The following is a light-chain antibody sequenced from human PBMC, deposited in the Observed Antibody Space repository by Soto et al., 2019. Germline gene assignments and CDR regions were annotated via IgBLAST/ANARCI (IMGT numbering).Light chain of an antibody. CDR3: CSYAGSGTYV. Sequence: QSALTQPASVAGSPGQSSTVACTKTSSDVGSYNLVSWYQQHPAKAPKLIIYEGSKRPSAVSSRFSGSDSGNTASLTISGLQAEDEADYYCCSYAGSGTYVFGGGTKVTVL. CDR1: SSDVGSYNL. V-gene: IGLV2-23*01. J-gene: IGLJ1*01. CDR2: EGS.